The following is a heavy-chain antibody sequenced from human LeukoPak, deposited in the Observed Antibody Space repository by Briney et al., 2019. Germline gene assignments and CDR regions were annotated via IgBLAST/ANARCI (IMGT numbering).Heavy chain of an antibody. D-gene: IGHD4-17*01. J-gene: IGHJ4*02. CDR2: ISAYNGNT. CDR1: GGTFSSYA. CDR3: AAVPLDYGDPSSFDY. Sequence: ASVKVSCKASGGTFSSYAISWVRQAPGQGLEWMGWISAYNGNTNYAQKLQGRVTMTTDTSTSTAYMELRSLRSDDTAVYYCAAVPLDYGDPSSFDYWGQGTLVTVSS. V-gene: IGHV1-18*01.